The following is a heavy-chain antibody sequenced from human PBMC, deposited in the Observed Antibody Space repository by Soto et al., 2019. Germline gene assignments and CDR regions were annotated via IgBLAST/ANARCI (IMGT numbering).Heavy chain of an antibody. CDR2: MYHSGNT. V-gene: IGHV4-39*01. CDR3: ASHYFDSWTGHYTGVFYFDF. CDR1: GGSIISSNHY. Sequence: SGTLSLTCTVSGGSIISSNHYWAWIRQPPGEGLEWIGSMYHSGNTYYNPSLNSRVTISVDTSKNQFSLKLSSVPAAHPALYFCASHYFDSWTGHYTGVFYFDFWGQGALVT. J-gene: IGHJ4*02. D-gene: IGHD3-9*01.